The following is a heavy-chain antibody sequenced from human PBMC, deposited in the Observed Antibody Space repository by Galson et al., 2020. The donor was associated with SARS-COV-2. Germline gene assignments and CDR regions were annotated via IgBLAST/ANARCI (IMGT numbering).Heavy chain of an antibody. CDR3: ASRGVVRAGTSCDS. D-gene: IGHD2-15*01. CDR1: GFNFSRYD. CDR2: VNSDGYTT. J-gene: IGHJ5*02. V-gene: IGHV3-74*01. Sequence: GESLKISCAASGFNFSRYDMHWVRKAPGKGLVWVSRVNSDGYTTTYADSVKGRFTISRDNAKNTLYWQMNSLRAEDTAVYYCASRGVVRAGTSCDSWGQGTLVTVS.